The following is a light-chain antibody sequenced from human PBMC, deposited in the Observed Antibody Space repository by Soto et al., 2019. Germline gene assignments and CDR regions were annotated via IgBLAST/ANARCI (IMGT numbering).Light chain of an antibody. CDR2: KSS. J-gene: IGKJ1*01. CDR3: QQLNSYPWT. Sequence: DIQMTQSPSTLSASEGDRVTISCRASQSVSIWLAWYQQKPGRAPKLLIYKSSILESGVPSRFSGSGSGTEFTLTISSLQPDDFATYYCQQLNSYPWTFGQGTKVDIK. V-gene: IGKV1-5*03. CDR1: QSVSIW.